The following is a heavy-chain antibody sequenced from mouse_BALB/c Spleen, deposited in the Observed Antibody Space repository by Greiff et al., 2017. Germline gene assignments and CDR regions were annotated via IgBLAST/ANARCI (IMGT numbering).Heavy chain of an antibody. CDR1: GFTFTDYY. J-gene: IGHJ3*01. CDR2: IRNKANGYTT. D-gene: IGHD2-10*02. Sequence: EVLLVESGGGLVQPGGSLRLSCATSGFTFTDYYMSWVRQPPGKALEWLGFIRNKANGYTTEYSASVKGPFTISRDISQSNLYLQMNTLIAEDSATYSSARDIGYGRPPWFAYWGQGTLVTVSA. V-gene: IGHV7-3*02. CDR3: ARDIGYGRPPWFAY.